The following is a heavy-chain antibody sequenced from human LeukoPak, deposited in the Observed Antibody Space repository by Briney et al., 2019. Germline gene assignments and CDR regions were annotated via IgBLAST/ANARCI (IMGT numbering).Heavy chain of an antibody. Sequence: GGSLRLSCAASGVTVSSNYMSWVRQAPGKGLEWVSVIYSGGSTYYADSVKGRFTLSRDTSKNTLYLQMNSLRAEDTAVYYCARPRYGSSWYAFDIWGQGTIATVSS. CDR3: ARPRYGSSWYAFDI. CDR2: IYSGGST. V-gene: IGHV3-53*01. CDR1: GVTVSSNY. J-gene: IGHJ3*02. D-gene: IGHD6-13*01.